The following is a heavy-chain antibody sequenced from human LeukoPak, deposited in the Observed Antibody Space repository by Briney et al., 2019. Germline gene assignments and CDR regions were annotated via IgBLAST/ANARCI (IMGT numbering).Heavy chain of an antibody. J-gene: IGHJ4*02. CDR2: TYYSRNT. D-gene: IGHD3-22*01. CDR3: ARTVYYYDSSGYYYPGYFDY. CDR1: GGSISITSYY. V-gene: IGHV4-39*07. Sequence: SETLSLTCFVSGGSISITSYYWGWIRQPPGKGLEWIGSTYYSRNTYYNPSLKSRVTIFVDTSKNQFSLKLSSVTAADTAVYYCARTVYYYDSSGYYYPGYFDYWGQGTLVSVSS.